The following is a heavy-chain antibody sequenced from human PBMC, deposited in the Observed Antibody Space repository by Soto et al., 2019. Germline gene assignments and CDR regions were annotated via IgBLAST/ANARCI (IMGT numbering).Heavy chain of an antibody. CDR3: ARVLRDVLSDRYYWYFDL. J-gene: IGHJ2*01. V-gene: IGHV4-59*01. D-gene: IGHD3-16*02. CDR1: GVSISSYY. CDR2: IYYSGST. Sequence: SETLSLTCTVSGVSISSYYWSWIRQPPGKGLEWIGYIYYSGSTNYNPSLKSRVTISVDTSKNQFSLKLSSVTAADTAVYYCARVLRDVLSDRYYWYFDLWGRGTLVTVSS.